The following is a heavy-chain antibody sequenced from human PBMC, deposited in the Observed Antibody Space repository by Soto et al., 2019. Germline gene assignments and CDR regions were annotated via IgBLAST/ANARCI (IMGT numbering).Heavy chain of an antibody. CDR2: IYYSGYT. CDR3: ARTTEKDGKEGLDY. CDR1: GDSISSVGYY. J-gene: IGHJ4*02. Sequence: PSETLSLTCTVSGDSISSVGYYWSWIRQHPGKGLEWIGYIYYSGYTNYKPSLKSRLTMSVDMPNNQFSLKLNSLTAADTAVYYCARTTEKDGKEGLDYWGQGTQVTVSS. D-gene: IGHD4-4*01. V-gene: IGHV4-61*08.